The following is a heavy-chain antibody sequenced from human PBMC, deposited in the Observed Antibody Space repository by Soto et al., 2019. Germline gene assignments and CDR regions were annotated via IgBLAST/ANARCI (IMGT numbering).Heavy chain of an antibody. CDR2: IYYSGST. Sequence: TSETLSLTCTVSGGSISSYYWSWIRQPPGKGLEWIGYIYYSGSTNYNPSLKSRVTISVDTSKNQFSLKLSSVTAADTAVYYCARESTLEGIDYWGQGTLVTVSS. D-gene: IGHD1-1*01. CDR1: GGSISSYY. J-gene: IGHJ4*02. V-gene: IGHV4-59*01. CDR3: ARESTLEGIDY.